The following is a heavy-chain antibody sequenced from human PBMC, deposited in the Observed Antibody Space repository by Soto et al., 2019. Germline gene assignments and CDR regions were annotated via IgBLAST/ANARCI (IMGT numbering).Heavy chain of an antibody. CDR2: FNPNSGDT. CDR1: GYIFTAYS. V-gene: IGHV1-2*02. D-gene: IGHD6-19*01. Sequence: ASVKVSCKASGYIFTAYSMHWVRQAPGQGLEWVGWFNPNSGDTIYAQKFQGRVTLARDTSISTAYMELYSLRSDDTAVYYCAREASAVISLDYWGQGTLVTVSS. J-gene: IGHJ4*02. CDR3: AREASAVISLDY.